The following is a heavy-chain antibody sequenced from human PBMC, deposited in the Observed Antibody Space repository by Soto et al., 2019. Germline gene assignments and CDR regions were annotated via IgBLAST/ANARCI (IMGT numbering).Heavy chain of an antibody. D-gene: IGHD3-3*01. Sequence: EVQLVESGGGLVQPGGSLRLSCAASGFTFSSYSMNWVRQAPGKGLEWVSYISSSSSTIYYAVSVKGRFTISRDNAKNSLSLQMNSLRAEDTAVYYCARSNYYFSPGDFNYWGQGTLVTVSS. CDR1: GFTFSSYS. J-gene: IGHJ4*02. V-gene: IGHV3-48*01. CDR3: ARSNYYFSPGDFNY. CDR2: ISSSSSTI.